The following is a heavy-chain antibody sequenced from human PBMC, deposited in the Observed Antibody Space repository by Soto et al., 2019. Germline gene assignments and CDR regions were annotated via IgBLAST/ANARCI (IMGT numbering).Heavy chain of an antibody. CDR3: ARDPWNGLVHWFDT. CDR2: IYYSGST. V-gene: IGHV4-30-4*01. J-gene: IGHJ5*02. Sequence: PSETLSLPCTVSGGSISSVDYYWSWIRQPPGKGLEWIGYIYYSGSTYYNPSLKSRVTISVDTSKNQFSLKLSSVTAADTAVYYCARDPWNGLVHWFDTWGQGTLVTVSS. CDR1: GGSISSVDYY. D-gene: IGHD1-1*01.